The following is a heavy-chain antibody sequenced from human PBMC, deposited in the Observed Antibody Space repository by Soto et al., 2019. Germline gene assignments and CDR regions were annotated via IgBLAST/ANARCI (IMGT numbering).Heavy chain of an antibody. CDR2: IIPIFGTA. J-gene: IGHJ4*02. V-gene: IGHV1-69*13. CDR1: GGTCSSYA. D-gene: IGHD3-3*01. CDR3: ARGTIFGVAADY. Sequence: SVKVSCKTSGGTCSSYAISWVRQAPGQGLEWMGGIIPIFGTANYAQKFQGRVTITADESTSTAYMELSSLRSEDTAVYYCARGTIFGVAADYWGQGTLVTVSS.